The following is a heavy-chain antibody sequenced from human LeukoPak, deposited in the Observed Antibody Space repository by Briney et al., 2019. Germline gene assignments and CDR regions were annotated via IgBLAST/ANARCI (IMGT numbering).Heavy chain of an antibody. V-gene: IGHV3-30*18. J-gene: IGHJ4*02. D-gene: IGHD5-12*01. Sequence: PGGSLRLSCAASGFTFSSYGMHWVRQAPGKGLEWVAVISYDGSNKYYADSVKGRFTISRDNSKNTLYLQMNSLRAEDTAVYYCAKGGYSGYDPSDYWGQGTLVTVSP. CDR1: GFTFSSYG. CDR3: AKGGYSGYDPSDY. CDR2: ISYDGSNK.